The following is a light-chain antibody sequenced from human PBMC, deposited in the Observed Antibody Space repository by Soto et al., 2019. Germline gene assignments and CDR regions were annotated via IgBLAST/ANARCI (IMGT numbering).Light chain of an antibody. CDR2: TNH. CDR1: SSNIGSNP. Sequence: QSVLTQPPSVSGTPGQRVTISCSGSSSNIGSNPVNWYQQVPGTPPKLLMFTNHQRPSGVPDRFSGSKSGTSASLAISGLQSEDEADYYCPTWDDSLKGGVFGGGTKLTVL. J-gene: IGLJ2*01. CDR3: PTWDDSLKGGV. V-gene: IGLV1-44*01.